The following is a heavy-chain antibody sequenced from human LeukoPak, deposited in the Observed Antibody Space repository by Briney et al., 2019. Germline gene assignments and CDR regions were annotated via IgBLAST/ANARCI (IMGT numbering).Heavy chain of an antibody. J-gene: IGHJ6*02. V-gene: IGHV3-30*09. CDR1: GFTFSSYA. D-gene: IGHD3-10*01. CDR2: ISYDGSNK. Sequence: PGGSLRLSCAASGFTFSSYAMHWVRQAPGKGLEWVAVISYDGSNKYYADSVKGRFAISRDNSKNTLYLQMNSLRAEDTAVYYCARDSLVWSPYDMDVWGQGTTVTVSS. CDR3: ARDSLVWSPYDMDV.